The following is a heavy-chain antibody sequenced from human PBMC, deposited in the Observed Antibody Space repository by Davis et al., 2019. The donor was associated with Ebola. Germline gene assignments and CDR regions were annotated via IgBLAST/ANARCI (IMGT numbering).Heavy chain of an antibody. J-gene: IGHJ4*02. D-gene: IGHD3-10*01. Sequence: GESLKISCAASGFTFSNFWMSWVRQTSGKGLEWLANIKQDGREIHYVDSVKGRFTISRDNAKNSLYLQMNSLRAEDTAVYYCAKKSGYYGSGSQYYFDYWGQGTLVTVSS. CDR3: AKKSGYYGSGSQYYFDY. CDR2: IKQDGREI. V-gene: IGHV3-7*03. CDR1: GFTFSNFW.